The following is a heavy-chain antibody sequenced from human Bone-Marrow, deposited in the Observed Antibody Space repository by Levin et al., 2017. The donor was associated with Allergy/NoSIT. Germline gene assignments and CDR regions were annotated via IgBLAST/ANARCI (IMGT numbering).Heavy chain of an antibody. J-gene: IGHJ5*02. CDR2: IYSCGST. CDR1: GFTVSSNY. CDR3: ARPYCRYCSGGSCYSPVWGP. V-gene: IGHV3-66*03. Sequence: PGGSLRLSCAASGFTVSSNYMSWVRQAPGKGLEWVSVIYSCGSTYYADSVKGRFTISRDNSKNTLYLQMNSLRAEDTAVYYCARPYCRYCSGGSCYSPVWGPWGQGTLVTVSS. D-gene: IGHD2-15*01.